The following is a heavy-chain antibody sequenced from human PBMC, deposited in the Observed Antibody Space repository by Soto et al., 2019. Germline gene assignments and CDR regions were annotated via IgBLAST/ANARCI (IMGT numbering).Heavy chain of an antibody. J-gene: IGHJ4*02. CDR3: ARHPGASFDY. V-gene: IGHV4-59*01. CDR2: IHYSGIT. CDR1: GGSISSYY. D-gene: IGHD7-27*01. Sequence: QVQLQESGPGLVKPSETLSLTCTVSGGSISSYYWSWLRQSPGKRLEWIGYIHYSGITKYNPSLKSPLTISLDTSKNQFSLKLSSVTAADSAVYYCARHPGASFDYWGQGTLVTVSS.